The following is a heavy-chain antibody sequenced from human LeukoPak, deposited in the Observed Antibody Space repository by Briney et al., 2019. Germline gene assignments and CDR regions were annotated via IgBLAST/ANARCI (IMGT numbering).Heavy chain of an antibody. V-gene: IGHV1-2*02. CDR2: INPNSGGT. CDR1: GYTFTGYY. D-gene: IGHD3-22*01. Sequence: ASVKVSCKASGYTFTGYYMHWVRQAPGQGLEWMGLINPNSGGTNYAQKFQGRVTMTRDTSISTAYMELSRLRSDDTAVYYCARETAYYYDSTPHGAFDIWGQGTMVTVSS. J-gene: IGHJ3*02. CDR3: ARETAYYYDSTPHGAFDI.